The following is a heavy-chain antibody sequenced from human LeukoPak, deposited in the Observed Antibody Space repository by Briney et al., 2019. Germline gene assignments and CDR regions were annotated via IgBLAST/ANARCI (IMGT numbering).Heavy chain of an antibody. D-gene: IGHD3-22*01. J-gene: IGHJ3*02. V-gene: IGHV3-33*01. CDR3: ARGGSVYYYDSSGSTDAFDI. CDR2: IWYDGSNK. Sequence: GRSLRLSCAASGFTFSSYGMRWVRQAPGKGLEWVAVIWYDGSNKYYADSVKGRFTISRDNSKSTLYLQMNSLRAEDTAVYYCARGGSVYYYDSSGSTDAFDIWGQGTMVTVAS. CDR1: GFTFSSYG.